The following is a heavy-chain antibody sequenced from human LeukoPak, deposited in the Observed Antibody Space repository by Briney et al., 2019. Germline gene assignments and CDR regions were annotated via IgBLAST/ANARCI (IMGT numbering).Heavy chain of an antibody. CDR2: IYYSGST. Sequence: PSETLSLTCTVSGGSICSSSYYWGWIRQPPGKGLEWIGSIYYSGSTYYNPSLKSRVTISVDTSKNQFSLKLSSVTAADTAVYYCARWYSSSWYGAGYYFDYWGQGTLVTVSS. CDR1: GGSICSSSYY. CDR3: ARWYSSSWYGAGYYFDY. J-gene: IGHJ4*02. V-gene: IGHV4-39*01. D-gene: IGHD6-13*01.